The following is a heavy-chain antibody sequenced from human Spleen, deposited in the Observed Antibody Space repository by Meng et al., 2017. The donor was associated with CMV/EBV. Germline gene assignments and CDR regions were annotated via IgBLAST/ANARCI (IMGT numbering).Heavy chain of an antibody. Sequence: ASVKVHCKASGYTFTVYYMHWVRQAPGQGLEWMGWINPNSGGTNYAQKFQGRVTMTRDTSISTAYMDLSRLRSDDTAVYYCARRGGYCSSTSCFGDYGMDVWGQGTTVTVSS. V-gene: IGHV1-2*02. CDR3: ARRGGYCSSTSCFGDYGMDV. D-gene: IGHD2-2*01. J-gene: IGHJ6*02. CDR1: GYTFTVYY. CDR2: INPNSGGT.